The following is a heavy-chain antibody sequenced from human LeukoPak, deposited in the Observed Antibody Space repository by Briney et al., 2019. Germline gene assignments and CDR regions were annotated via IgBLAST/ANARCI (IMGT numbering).Heavy chain of an antibody. CDR1: GFTFSRYA. J-gene: IGHJ5*02. CDR2: IGGSGGTA. D-gene: IGHD3-3*01. V-gene: IGHV3-23*01. CDR3: AKNPFFAPSGHWFDP. Sequence: GGSLRLSCAASGFTFSRYAMSWVRQAPGKGLEWVSAIGGSGGTAYYADSVKGRFTISRDNSKNTLYLQMNSLRAEDTAVYYCAKNPFFAPSGHWFDPWGQGTLVTVSS.